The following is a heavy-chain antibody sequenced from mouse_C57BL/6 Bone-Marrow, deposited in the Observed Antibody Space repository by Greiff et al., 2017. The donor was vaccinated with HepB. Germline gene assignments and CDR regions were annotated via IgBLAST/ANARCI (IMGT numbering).Heavy chain of an antibody. CDR2: IWSGGST. CDR3: ARKGYYGSSPSYAMDY. V-gene: IGHV2-2*01. D-gene: IGHD1-1*01. Sequence: QVQLKESGPGLVQPSQSLSITCTVSGFSLTSYGVHWVRQSPGKGLEWLGVIWSGGSTDYNAAFISRLSISKDNSKSQVFFKMNSLQADDTAIYYCARKGYYGSSPSYAMDYWGQGTSVTVSS. J-gene: IGHJ4*01. CDR1: GFSLTSYG.